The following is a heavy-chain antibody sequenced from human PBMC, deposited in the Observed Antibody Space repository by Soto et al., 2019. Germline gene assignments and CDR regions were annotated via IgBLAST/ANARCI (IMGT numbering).Heavy chain of an antibody. Sequence: PVGSLRLSCAASGFTFSSYAMSWVRQAPGKGLEWVSAISGSGGSTYYADSVKGRFTISRDNSKNTLYLQMNSLRAEDTAVYYCAKSRRGIAARPRGMDVWGQGTTVTVS. CDR1: GFTFSSYA. J-gene: IGHJ6*02. D-gene: IGHD6-6*01. CDR2: ISGSGGST. CDR3: AKSRRGIAARPRGMDV. V-gene: IGHV3-23*01.